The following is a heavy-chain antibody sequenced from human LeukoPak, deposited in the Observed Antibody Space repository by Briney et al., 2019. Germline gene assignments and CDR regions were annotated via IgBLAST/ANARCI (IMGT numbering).Heavy chain of an antibody. J-gene: IGHJ4*02. D-gene: IGHD2-2*02. V-gene: IGHV3-30*04. CDR2: ISCDDGSNK. CDR1: GFTFSSYA. Sequence: GGFLRLSCAASGFTFSSYALHWVRQAPGKGLEWVAVISCDDGSNKYYADSVKGRFTISRDNSKNTLYLQMNSLRTEDTAVYYCARESGGNTPYYFDSWGQGTLVTVSS. CDR3: ARESGGNTPYYFDS.